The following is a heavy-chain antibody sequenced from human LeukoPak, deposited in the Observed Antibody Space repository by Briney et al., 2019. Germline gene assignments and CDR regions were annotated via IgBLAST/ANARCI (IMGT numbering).Heavy chain of an antibody. CDR1: GFTASSNY. V-gene: IGHV3-53*05. CDR2: IYSGGST. CDR3: ARDGYYYDSSGYAPFDY. Sequence: PGGSLRLSCAASGFTASSNYMSWVRQAPGKGLEWVSVIYSGGSTYYADSVKGRFTISRDNSKNTLYLQMNSLRAEDTAVYYCARDGYYYDSSGYAPFDYWGQGTLVTVSS. D-gene: IGHD3-22*01. J-gene: IGHJ4*02.